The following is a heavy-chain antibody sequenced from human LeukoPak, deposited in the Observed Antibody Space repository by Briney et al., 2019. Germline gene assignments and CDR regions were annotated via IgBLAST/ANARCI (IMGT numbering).Heavy chain of an antibody. D-gene: IGHD2-2*01. CDR2: ISAYNGNT. J-gene: IGHJ4*02. Sequence: EASVKVSCKASGYTFASYGISWVRQAAGQGLEWMGWISAYNGNTNYAQKLQGRVTMTTDTSTSTAYMELRSLRSDDTAVYYCARDLGAYCSSTSCYARGYWGQGTLVTVSS. CDR1: GYTFASYG. V-gene: IGHV1-18*01. CDR3: ARDLGAYCSSTSCYARGY.